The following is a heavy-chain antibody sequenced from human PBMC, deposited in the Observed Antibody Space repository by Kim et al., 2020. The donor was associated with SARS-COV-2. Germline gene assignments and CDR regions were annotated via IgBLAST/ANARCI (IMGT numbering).Heavy chain of an antibody. CDR3: AKDTLLGYCSSTSCSGGAFDI. CDR1: GFTFGDYA. V-gene: IGHV3-9*01. D-gene: IGHD2-2*01. J-gene: IGHJ3*02. CDR2: ISWNSGSI. Sequence: GGSLRLSCAASGFTFGDYAMHWVRQAPGKGLEWVSGISWNSGSIGYADSVKGRFTISRDNAKNSLYLQMNSLRAEDTALYYCAKDTLLGYCSSTSCSGGAFDIWGQGTMVTVSS.